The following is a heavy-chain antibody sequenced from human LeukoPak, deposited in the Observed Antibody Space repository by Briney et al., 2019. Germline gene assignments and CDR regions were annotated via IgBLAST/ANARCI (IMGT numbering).Heavy chain of an antibody. CDR1: GGSISSGGYY. CDR3: ARERIAAAGTGTFDY. D-gene: IGHD6-13*01. CDR2: IYYSGST. Sequence: PSETLSLTCTVSGGSISSGGYYWSWIRQHPGKGLEWIGYIYYSGSTYYNPSLKSRVTISVDTSKNQFSLKLSSVTAVDTAVYYCARERIAAAGTGTFDYWGQGTLVTVSS. V-gene: IGHV4-31*03. J-gene: IGHJ4*02.